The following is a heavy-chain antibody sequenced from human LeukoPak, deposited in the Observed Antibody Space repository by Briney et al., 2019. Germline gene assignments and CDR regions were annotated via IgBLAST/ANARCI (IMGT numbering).Heavy chain of an antibody. J-gene: IGHJ4*02. CDR2: IGPTGSDR. Sequence: GGSLRLSCTASGLTFSTSGFNWVRQAPGKGLEWVASIGPTGSDRYHADSIKGRFTISRDNANNFLYLQMNSLRAEDTAVYYSATETNGRHYDYWGQGTLLTVSS. V-gene: IGHV3-21*06. CDR3: ATETNGRHYDY. CDR1: GLTFSTSG. D-gene: IGHD1-14*01.